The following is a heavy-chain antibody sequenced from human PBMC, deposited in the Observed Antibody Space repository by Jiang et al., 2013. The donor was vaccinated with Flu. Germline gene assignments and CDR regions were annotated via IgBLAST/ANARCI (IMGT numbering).Heavy chain of an antibody. CDR1: GFTFSSYS. Sequence: QLVESGGGLVQPGGSLRLSCAASGFTFSSYSMNWVRQAQEGLEWVSYISSSSSTIYYADSVKGRFTISRDNAKNSLYLQMNSLRAEDTAVYYCARDFRRRGFDYWGQGTLVTVSS. D-gene: IGHD3-16*01. J-gene: IGHJ4*02. CDR3: ARDFRRRGFDY. V-gene: IGHV3-48*01. CDR2: ISSSSSTI.